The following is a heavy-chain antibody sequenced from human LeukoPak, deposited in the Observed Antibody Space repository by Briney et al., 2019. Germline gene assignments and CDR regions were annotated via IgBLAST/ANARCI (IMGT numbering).Heavy chain of an antibody. Sequence: GESLKITCKGSGYSFISYWISWVRQMPGKGLEWMGRIDPSDSYTNYSPSFQGHVTISADKSISTAYLQWSSLKAPDTAMYYCARHFRRFEYDYWGQGTLVTVSS. CDR1: GYSFISYW. J-gene: IGHJ4*02. D-gene: IGHD3-10*01. V-gene: IGHV5-10-1*01. CDR2: IDPSDSYT. CDR3: ARHFRRFEYDY.